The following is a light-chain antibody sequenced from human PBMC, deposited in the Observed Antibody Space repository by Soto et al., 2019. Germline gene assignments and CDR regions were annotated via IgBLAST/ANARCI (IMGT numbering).Light chain of an antibody. Sequence: EIVLTQSPATLSLSPGETATLSCRASQSVSSSLAWYQQKPGQTPRLLIYDASNRATGIPARFSGSGSGTDFPITVSSLEPEEFAVYYCQQRRSWPLTFGGGTKVEIK. V-gene: IGKV3-11*01. CDR2: DAS. J-gene: IGKJ4*01. CDR1: QSVSSS. CDR3: QQRRSWPLT.